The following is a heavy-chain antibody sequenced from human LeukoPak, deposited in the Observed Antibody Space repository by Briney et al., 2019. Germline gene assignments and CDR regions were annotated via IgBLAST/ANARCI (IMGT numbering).Heavy chain of an antibody. CDR1: GGSMISGIYY. CDR2: IYTSGST. V-gene: IGHV4-61*02. CDR3: ARYSSSSGVDY. Sequence: PSETLSLTCTVSGGSMISGIYYWSWIRHPAGKGLEWIGRIYTSGSTSYNPSLKSRVTISLDTSKNQFSLKLSSVTAADPGVYYCARYSSSSGVDYWGHGTLVTVSS. D-gene: IGHD6-6*01. J-gene: IGHJ4*01.